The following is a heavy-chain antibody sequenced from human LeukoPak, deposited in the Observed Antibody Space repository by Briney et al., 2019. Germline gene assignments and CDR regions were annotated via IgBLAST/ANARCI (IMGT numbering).Heavy chain of an antibody. V-gene: IGHV3-9*01. CDR2: ISWNSGSI. CDR1: GFTFDDYA. Sequence: PGRSLRLSCAASGFTFDDYAMHWVRQAPGKGLEWVSGISWNSGSIGYADSVKGRFTISRDNSKNTLYLQMNSLRAEDTAVYYCAKDMGDFWSREAFNIWGKGTMATVSS. CDR3: AKDMGDFWSREAFNI. J-gene: IGHJ3*02. D-gene: IGHD3-3*01.